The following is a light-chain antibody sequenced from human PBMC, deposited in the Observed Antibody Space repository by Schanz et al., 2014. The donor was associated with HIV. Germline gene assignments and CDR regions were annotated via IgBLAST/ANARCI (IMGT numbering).Light chain of an antibody. CDR2: DVS. CDR3: ISYAGSNTWV. Sequence: QSVLTQPASVSGSPGQSITISCTGTSSDVGGYNYVSWYQQHPGKAPKLMIYDVSNRPSGVSNRFSGSKSGNTASLTISGLQAEDEADYYCISYAGSNTWVFGGGTKLTVL. CDR1: SSDVGGYNY. J-gene: IGLJ3*02. V-gene: IGLV2-14*01.